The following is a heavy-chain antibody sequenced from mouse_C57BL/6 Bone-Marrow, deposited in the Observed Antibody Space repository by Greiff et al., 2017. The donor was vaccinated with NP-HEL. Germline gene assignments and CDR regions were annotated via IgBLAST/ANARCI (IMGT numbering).Heavy chain of an antibody. V-gene: IGHV5-16*01. Sequence: EVQLMESEGGLVQPGSSMKLSCTASGFTFSDYYMAWVRQVPEKGLEWVANINYDGSSTYYLDYLKSRFIISRDNAKNILYLQLSSLKSEDTATYYGAGFWFYWYFDVWGTGTTVTVSS. CDR2: INYDGSST. D-gene: IGHD2-2*01. CDR3: AGFWFYWYFDV. CDR1: GFTFSDYY. J-gene: IGHJ1*03.